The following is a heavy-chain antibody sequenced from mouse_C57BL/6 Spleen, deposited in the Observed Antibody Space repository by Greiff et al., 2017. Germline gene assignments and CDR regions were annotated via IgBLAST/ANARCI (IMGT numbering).Heavy chain of an antibody. CDR1: GYTFTSYW. CDR3: TRSGYGYDEGYYYAMDY. CDR2: IYPGNSDT. D-gene: IGHD2-2*01. V-gene: IGHV1-5*01. Sequence: VQLQQSGTVLARPGASVKMSCKTSGYTFTSYWMHWVKQRPGQGLEWIGAIYPGNSDTSYNQKFKGKAKLTAVTSASTAYMELSSLTNEDSAVYYCTRSGYGYDEGYYYAMDYWGQGTSVTVSS. J-gene: IGHJ4*01.